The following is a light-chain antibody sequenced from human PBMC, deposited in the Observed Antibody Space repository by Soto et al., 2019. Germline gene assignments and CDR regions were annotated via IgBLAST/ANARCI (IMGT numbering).Light chain of an antibody. CDR1: SSDVGDYNY. V-gene: IGLV2-14*01. CDR2: EVS. Sequence: QSALTQPASVSGSPGQSITISCTGTSSDVGDYNYVSWYQQHPGKAPRLIIYEVSNRPSGVSNRFSGSKSGNTASLTISGLQADDEADYYCSSYTSSSARGVFGGGTKVTVL. J-gene: IGLJ3*02. CDR3: SSYTSSSARGV.